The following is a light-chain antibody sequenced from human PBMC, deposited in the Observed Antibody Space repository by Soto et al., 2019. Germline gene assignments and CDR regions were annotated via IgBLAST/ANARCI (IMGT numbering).Light chain of an antibody. Sequence: QSALTQPPSASGSPGQSVAISCTGTSSDVGGYSYVSWYQQHPGKAPKLMIYEVSKRPSGVPDRFSGSKSGNTASLTVSGLQAEDEADYYCGSYARNRDLLFGGGTQLTVL. J-gene: IGLJ2*01. CDR2: EVS. CDR1: SSDVGGYSY. V-gene: IGLV2-8*01. CDR3: GSYARNRDLL.